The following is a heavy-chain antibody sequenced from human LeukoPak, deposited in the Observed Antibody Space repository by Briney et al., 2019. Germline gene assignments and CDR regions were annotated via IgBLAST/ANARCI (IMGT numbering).Heavy chain of an antibody. CDR3: ARDPTYYYDSSGSFDY. CDR1: EFTFNNYW. V-gene: IGHV3-74*01. J-gene: IGHJ4*02. D-gene: IGHD3-22*01. CDR2: IKNDGKIT. Sequence: GGSLRLSCAASEFTFNNYWMHWVRQAPGKGLVWVSRIKNDGKITTYADSVKGRFTTSRDNAKNSLYLQMNSLRAEDTAVYYCARDPTYYYDSSGSFDYWGQGTLVTVSS.